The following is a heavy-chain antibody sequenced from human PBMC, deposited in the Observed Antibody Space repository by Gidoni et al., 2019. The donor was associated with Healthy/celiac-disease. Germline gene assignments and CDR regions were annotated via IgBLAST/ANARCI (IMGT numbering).Heavy chain of an antibody. J-gene: IGHJ3*02. CDR2: IYPGDSDT. Sequence: EVQLVQSGAEVKKPGESLTISCKGSGYSFTSYWIGWVRQMPGKGLEGMGIIYPGDSDTRYSPSFQGQVTISADKSISTAYLQWSSLKASDTAMYYCARQGTYGSGMWGAFDIWGQGTMVTVSS. V-gene: IGHV5-51*01. D-gene: IGHD3-10*01. CDR1: GYSFTSYW. CDR3: ARQGTYGSGMWGAFDI.